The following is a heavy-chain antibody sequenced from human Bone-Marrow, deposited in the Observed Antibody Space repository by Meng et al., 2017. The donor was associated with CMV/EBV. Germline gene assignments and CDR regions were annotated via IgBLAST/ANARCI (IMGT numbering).Heavy chain of an antibody. D-gene: IGHD3-3*01. J-gene: IGHJ5*02. CDR3: ASGKTYYDFWRGNPRDWFDP. CDR2: IIPILSIA. CDR1: SA. Sequence: SAISWVRPAPEQGLAWMGVIIPILSIANYAHKFPGRVTIPADQSPSTAYMELRTLRSEDTAVYYCASGKTYYDFWRGNPRDWFDPWGQGTLVTVSS. V-gene: IGHV1-69*10.